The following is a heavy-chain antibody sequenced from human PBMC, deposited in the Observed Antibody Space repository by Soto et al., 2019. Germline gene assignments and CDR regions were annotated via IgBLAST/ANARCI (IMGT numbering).Heavy chain of an antibody. V-gene: IGHV3-23*01. CDR3: AKDSARGYYYDSSGSSHFDY. CDR2: IRGSGGST. CDR1: GFPFSSYA. D-gene: IGHD3-22*01. J-gene: IGHJ4*02. Sequence: EVQRLEWGGGLVQPGGSLRFACAAYGFPFSSYAMSWVRQAPVKGLEWVSGIRGSGGSTYYADSVKGRFTISRDNSKNTLYLQMNSLRAEDTAVYYCAKDSARGYYYDSSGSSHFDYWGQGTLVTVSS.